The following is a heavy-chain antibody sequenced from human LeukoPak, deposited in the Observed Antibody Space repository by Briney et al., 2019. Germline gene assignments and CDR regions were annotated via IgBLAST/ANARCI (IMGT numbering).Heavy chain of an antibody. Sequence: GGSLRLSCATSGFTFSNYAMHWDRQAPGKGLEWVAVISNDGNNKHYIDSVKGRFTIPRDNSKDTLYLQINSLRAEDTAVYYCAKDAVLLWFGESSSDFDYWGQGTLVTVSS. V-gene: IGHV3-30-3*02. J-gene: IGHJ4*02. CDR1: GFTFSNYA. D-gene: IGHD3-10*01. CDR2: ISNDGNNK. CDR3: AKDAVLLWFGESSSDFDY.